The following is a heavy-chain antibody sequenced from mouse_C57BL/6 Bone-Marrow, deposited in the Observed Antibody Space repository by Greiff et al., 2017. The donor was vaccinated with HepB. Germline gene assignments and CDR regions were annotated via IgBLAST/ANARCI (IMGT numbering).Heavy chain of an antibody. Sequence: QVQLQQPGAELVKPGASVKLSCKASGYTFTSYWMHWVKQRPGQGLEWIGRINPNSGSTNYNEKFKSKATLTVNKSSSPAYMQLSSLTSEDSAVYYYARAMATVQARDYWGQGTTLTVAS. CDR3: ARAMATVQARDY. J-gene: IGHJ2*01. CDR2: INPNSGST. V-gene: IGHV1-64*01. CDR1: GYTFTSYW. D-gene: IGHD2-2*01.